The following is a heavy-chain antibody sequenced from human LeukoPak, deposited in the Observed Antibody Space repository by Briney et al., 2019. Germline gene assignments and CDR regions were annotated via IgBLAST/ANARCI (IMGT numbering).Heavy chain of an antibody. CDR1: GGTFSSYA. CDR3: ARLGKTYPLFLGPDLVVAPRFDP. J-gene: IGHJ5*02. V-gene: IGHV1-69*04. CDR2: IIPILGIA. Sequence: GASVKVSCKASGGTFSSYAISWVRQAPGQGLEWMGRIIPILGIANYAQKFQGRVTITADKSTSTAYMELSSLRSEDTAVYYCARLGKTYPLFLGPDLVVAPRFDPWGQGTLVTVSS. D-gene: IGHD2-15*01.